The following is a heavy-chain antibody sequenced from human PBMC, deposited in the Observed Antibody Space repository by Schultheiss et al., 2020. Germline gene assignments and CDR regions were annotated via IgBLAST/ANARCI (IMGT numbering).Heavy chain of an antibody. J-gene: IGHJ3*02. D-gene: IGHD4-17*01. V-gene: IGHV1-3*01. CDR1: GNTFTSCL. Sequence: ASVNVSCKASGNTFTSCLIHWVRQAPGQRLEWMGWINAAKGNTRYSQKFQGRVTITRDTSASTAYMELSSLRSEDTAVYYCARPHYALFARDDAFDIWGQGTVVTVSS. CDR2: INAAKGNT. CDR3: ARPHYALFARDDAFDI.